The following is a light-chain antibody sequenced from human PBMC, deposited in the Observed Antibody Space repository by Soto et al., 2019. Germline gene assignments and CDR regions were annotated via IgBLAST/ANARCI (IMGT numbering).Light chain of an antibody. CDR2: DVS. V-gene: IGLV2-14*03. J-gene: IGLJ1*01. Sequence: QSALTQPASVSGSPGQSITIPCTGTSSDVGGYNYVSWYQQHPGIAPKVMIYDVSNRPSGVSNRFSGSKSGNTASLTISGLQAEDEADYYCLSYTTSSTYVSGTGNKVTVL. CDR1: SSDVGGYNY. CDR3: LSYTTSSTYV.